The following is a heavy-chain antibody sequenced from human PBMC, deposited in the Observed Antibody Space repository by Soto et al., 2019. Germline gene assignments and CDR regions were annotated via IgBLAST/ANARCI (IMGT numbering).Heavy chain of an antibody. D-gene: IGHD2-8*01. J-gene: IGHJ4*02. Sequence: QMQLLESGPGLVKPSETLSLTCTVSGDSIGTTHSYWAWIRQSPGKGLEWIGNIHYSGSTYYMPSLRSRVTLSVDTSKNQCSRRLTSVTAEDTAVYYCARHEGNGNVWPLDYWGQGILVTVSS. CDR2: IHYSGST. CDR1: GDSIGTTHSY. V-gene: IGHV4-39*01. CDR3: ARHEGNGNVWPLDY.